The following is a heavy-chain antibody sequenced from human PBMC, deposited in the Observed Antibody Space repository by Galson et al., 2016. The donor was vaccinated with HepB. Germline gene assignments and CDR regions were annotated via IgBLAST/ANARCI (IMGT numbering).Heavy chain of an antibody. V-gene: IGHV3-66*01. Sequence: SLRLSCALSGFTVSDNYMIWIRKSPGRGLEWVSVIYRDGTRYYPDSLKGRFFVSRDTSRNTLNLQISSLRADDTAVYYCARGIFRVGDFWSGQYWLDTGGQGAPGTVSS. CDR1: GFTVSDNY. CDR2: IYRDGTR. D-gene: IGHD3-3*01. J-gene: IGHJ5*02. CDR3: ARGIFRVGDFWSGQYWLDT.